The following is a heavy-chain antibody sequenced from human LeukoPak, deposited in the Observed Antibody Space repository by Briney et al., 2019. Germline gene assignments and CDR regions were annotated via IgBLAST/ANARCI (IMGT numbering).Heavy chain of an antibody. Sequence: GGSLRLSCAASGITFINAWMNWVRQAPGKGLEWVGRIKSLSDGGTTEYAAPVEGRFTISRDDRKNTVYLQLNSLKMEDAAVYYCTAPLTTVTTKPFDSWGQGTLVTVSS. CDR1: GITFINAW. D-gene: IGHD4-11*01. J-gene: IGHJ4*02. V-gene: IGHV3-15*01. CDR2: IKSLSDGGTT. CDR3: TAPLTTVTTKPFDS.